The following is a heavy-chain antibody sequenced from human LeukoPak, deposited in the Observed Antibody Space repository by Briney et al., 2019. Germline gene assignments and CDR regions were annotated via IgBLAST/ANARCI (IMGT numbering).Heavy chain of an antibody. CDR3: ALAARPSDYYMDV. J-gene: IGHJ6*03. D-gene: IGHD6-6*01. Sequence: GASVKVSCKASGYTFTGYYMHWVRQAPGQGLEWMGIINPSGGSTSYAQKFQGRVTMTRDTSTSTAYMELRSLRSDDTAVYYCALAARPSDYYMDVWGKGTTVTVSS. CDR2: INPSGGST. V-gene: IGHV1-46*01. CDR1: GYTFTGYY.